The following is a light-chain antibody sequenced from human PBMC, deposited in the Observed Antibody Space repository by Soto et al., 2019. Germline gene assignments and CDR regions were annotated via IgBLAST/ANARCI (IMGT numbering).Light chain of an antibody. CDR3: QQYLSSSWT. Sequence: ETGLTQSPVSLSLSRGERSTLSCRSSQSGSSSYLAWYQQKPGQAPRRLIYGASSRATGIPDRFSGSGSGTDFTLTISRLEPEDFAVYYCQQYLSSSWTFGQGTKVDIK. J-gene: IGKJ1*01. CDR1: QSGSSSY. CDR2: GAS. V-gene: IGKV3-20*01.